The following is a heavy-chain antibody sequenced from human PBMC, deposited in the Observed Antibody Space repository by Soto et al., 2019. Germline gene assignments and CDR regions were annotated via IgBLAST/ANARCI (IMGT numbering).Heavy chain of an antibody. CDR1: GFTFSDYY. Sequence: PGGSLRLSCAASGFTFSDYYMSWIRQAPGKGLEWLSYISSSTSYTNYADSVRGRFTISRDNAKRPLYLQMSSLRAEDTAVYYCARAYSSSIPYGMDVWGQGTTVTVSS. CDR3: ARAYSSSIPYGMDV. D-gene: IGHD6-6*01. CDR2: ISSSTSYT. J-gene: IGHJ6*02. V-gene: IGHV3-11*06.